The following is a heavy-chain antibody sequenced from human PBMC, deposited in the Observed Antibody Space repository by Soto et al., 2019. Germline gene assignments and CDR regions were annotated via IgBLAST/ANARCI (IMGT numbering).Heavy chain of an antibody. Sequence: EVQLVESGGGLVQPGGSLRLSCAASGFTFSRFWMHWVRQVPGKGLVWVSRINSDGSTTNYAESVKGRFTISRDNAQSILYLQMNSLRAEDTAVYHCARDRGAYDGLDVWGQGTMVTVSS. V-gene: IGHV3-74*01. CDR2: INSDGSTT. CDR1: GFTFSRFW. D-gene: IGHD3-10*01. CDR3: ARDRGAYDGLDV. J-gene: IGHJ3*01.